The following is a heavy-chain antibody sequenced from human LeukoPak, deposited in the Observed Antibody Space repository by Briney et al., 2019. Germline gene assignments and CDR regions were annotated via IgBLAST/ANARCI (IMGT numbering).Heavy chain of an antibody. D-gene: IGHD1-1*01. Sequence: SETLSLTCAVYGGSFSGYYWSWIRQPPGKGLEWIGEINYSGSTNYNPSLKSRVTISVDTSKNQFSLKLSSVTAADTAVYYCARGRFGRTLPAPTFDYWGQGTLVTVSS. J-gene: IGHJ4*02. CDR2: INYSGST. V-gene: IGHV4-34*01. CDR1: GGSFSGYY. CDR3: ARGRFGRTLPAPTFDY.